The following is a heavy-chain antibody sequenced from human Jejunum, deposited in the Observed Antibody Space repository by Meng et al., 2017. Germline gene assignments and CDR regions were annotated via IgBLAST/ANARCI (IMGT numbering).Heavy chain of an antibody. Sequence: SCAASGFTFDDYGMFWVRQAPGKGLEWVSGINWNGGTTRYGDSVKGRFTISRDNAKNSLYLQMNSLRAEDTALYYCARGHFRDYYATSGYDSWGQGTLVTVSS. D-gene: IGHD3-22*01. V-gene: IGHV3-20*04. CDR1: GFTFDDYG. CDR2: INWNGGTT. CDR3: ARGHFRDYYATSGYDS. J-gene: IGHJ4*02.